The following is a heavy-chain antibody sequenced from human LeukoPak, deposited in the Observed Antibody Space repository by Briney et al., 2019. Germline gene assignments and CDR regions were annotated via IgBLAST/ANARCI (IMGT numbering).Heavy chain of an antibody. CDR2: IYTSGST. V-gene: IGHV4-61*02. D-gene: IGHD1-26*01. J-gene: IGHJ4*02. CDR3: ARDRIVVLDY. CDR1: RGSISRGSYY. Sequence: SQTLSLTCTVSRGSISRGSYYWSWIRQPAGKGLEWIGRIYTSGSTNYNPSLKSRVTISVDTSKNQFSLKLSSVTAADTAVYYCARDRIVVLDYWGQGTLVTVSS.